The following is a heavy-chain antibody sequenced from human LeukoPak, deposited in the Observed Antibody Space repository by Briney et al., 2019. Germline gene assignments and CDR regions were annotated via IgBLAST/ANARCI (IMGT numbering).Heavy chain of an antibody. CDR1: GFTFSSYS. J-gene: IGHJ6*03. V-gene: IGHV3-21*01. CDR2: ISSSSSYI. D-gene: IGHD1-26*01. Sequence: GGSLRLSCAASGFTFSSYSMNWVRQAPGKGLEWVSSISSSSSYIYYADSVKGRFTISRDNAKNSLYLQMNSLRAEDTAVYYCARVSGNYYYYYYMDVWGKGTTVTISS. CDR3: ARVSGNYYYYYYMDV.